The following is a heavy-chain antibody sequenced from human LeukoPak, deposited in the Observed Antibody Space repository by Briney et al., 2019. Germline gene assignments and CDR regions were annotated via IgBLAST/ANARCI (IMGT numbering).Heavy chain of an antibody. CDR2: INANGGAT. D-gene: IGHD3-22*01. V-gene: IGHV1-2*02. CDR1: GYTFTGYF. Sequence: ASVKVSCKASGYTFTGYFMHWVRQAPGQGLEWMGWINANGGATKYAQKFQGRVTMTRDTSISTAYMELSSLRSEDTAVYYCATGSPRITMIVVAFDYWGQGTLVTVSS. CDR3: ATGSPRITMIVVAFDY. J-gene: IGHJ4*02.